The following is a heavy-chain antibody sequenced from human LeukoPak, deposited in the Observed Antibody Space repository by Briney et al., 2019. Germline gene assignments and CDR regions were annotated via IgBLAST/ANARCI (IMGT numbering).Heavy chain of an antibody. CDR2: IYHSGST. Sequence: PSGTLSLTCAVSGGSTSSINWWSWVRQPPGKALEWIGEIYHSGSTNYNPSLKSRVTISVDKSKNQFSLKLSSVTAADTAVYYCARVDTRDGYNIMAWGQGTMVTVSS. D-gene: IGHD5-24*01. CDR3: ARVDTRDGYNIMA. CDR1: GGSTSSINW. J-gene: IGHJ3*01. V-gene: IGHV4-4*02.